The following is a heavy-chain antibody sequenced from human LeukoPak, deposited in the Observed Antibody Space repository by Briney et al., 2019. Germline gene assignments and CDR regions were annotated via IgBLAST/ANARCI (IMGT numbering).Heavy chain of an antibody. CDR1: GFTVSSNY. Sequence: PGGSLRLSCAASGFTVSSNYMSWVRQAPGKGLEWVSYISSSSSTIYYADSVKGRFTISRDNAKNSLYLQMNSLRAEDTAVYYCARDGLPVLRYFDWNPWAGDWGQGTLVTVSS. CDR2: ISSSSSTI. J-gene: IGHJ4*02. D-gene: IGHD3-9*01. V-gene: IGHV3-48*04. CDR3: ARDGLPVLRYFDWNPWAGD.